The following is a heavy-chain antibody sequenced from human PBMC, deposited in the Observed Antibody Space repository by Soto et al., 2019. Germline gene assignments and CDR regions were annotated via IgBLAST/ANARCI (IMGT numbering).Heavy chain of an antibody. V-gene: IGHV1-69*01. CDR2: IIPIFGTA. J-gene: IGHJ4*02. CDR1: GGTFSSYS. CDR3: AREGGRPYGGIEY. D-gene: IGHD1-26*01. Sequence: QVQLVQSGAEVKKPGSSVKVSCKASGGTFSSYSINWVRQAPGQGLEWMGEIIPIFGTANYAQKFQGRVTMTADESTRPAYMEMSSLRSQDTAVYYCAREGGRPYGGIEYWSQRTLATVTS.